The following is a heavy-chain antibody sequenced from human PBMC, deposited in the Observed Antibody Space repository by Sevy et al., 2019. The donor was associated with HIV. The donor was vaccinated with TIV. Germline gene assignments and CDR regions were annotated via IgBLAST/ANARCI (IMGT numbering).Heavy chain of an antibody. Sequence: SETLSLTCAVSGGSISSGGYSWSWIRQPPGKGLEWIGYIYHSGSTYYNPSLKSRVTISVDRSKNQFSLRLSSVTAAGTAVYYCGNMAGGFDPWGQGTLVTVSS. D-gene: IGHD3-10*01. J-gene: IGHJ5*02. V-gene: IGHV4-30-2*01. CDR1: GGSISSGGYS. CDR2: IYHSGST. CDR3: GNMAGGFDP.